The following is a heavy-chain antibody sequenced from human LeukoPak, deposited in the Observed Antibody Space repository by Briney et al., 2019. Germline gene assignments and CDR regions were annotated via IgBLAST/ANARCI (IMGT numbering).Heavy chain of an antibody. CDR2: IYYSGST. CDR1: GGSISSYY. Sequence: PSETLSLTCTVSGGSISSYYWSWIRQPPGKGLEWIGYIYYSGSTNYNPSLKSRVTISLDTSNKQFSLKLSSVTAADTAVYYCARRARYRGSGWYSPYYFDYWGQGTLVTVSS. V-gene: IGHV4-59*12. CDR3: ARRARYRGSGWYSPYYFDY. J-gene: IGHJ4*02. D-gene: IGHD6-19*01.